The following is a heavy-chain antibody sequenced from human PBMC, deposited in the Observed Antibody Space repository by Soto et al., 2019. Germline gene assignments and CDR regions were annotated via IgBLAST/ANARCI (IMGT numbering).Heavy chain of an antibody. Sequence: EVQLVESGGGLVQPGGSLRLSCAASGFTFSSYWMSWVRQAPGKGLEWVANIKQDGSEKYYVDSVKGRFTISRDNAKNSLYLQMNSLRAEDTAVYYCAKDRKVRGYLYYFDYWGQGTLVTVSS. J-gene: IGHJ4*02. D-gene: IGHD3-10*01. CDR1: GFTFSSYW. CDR3: AKDRKVRGYLYYFDY. V-gene: IGHV3-7*01. CDR2: IKQDGSEK.